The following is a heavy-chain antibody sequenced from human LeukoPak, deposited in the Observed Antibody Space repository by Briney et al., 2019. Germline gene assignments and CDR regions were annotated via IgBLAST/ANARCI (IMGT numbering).Heavy chain of an antibody. J-gene: IGHJ5*02. CDR2: INPNSGGT. CDR1: GYTFTGYY. D-gene: IGHD5-18*01. CDR3: ARGEGDTAMVTDWFDP. V-gene: IGHV1-2*02. Sequence: ASVKVSCKASGYTFTGYYMHWVRQAPGQGLEWMGWINPNSGGTNYAQEFQGRVTMTRDTSISTAYMELSRLRSDDTAVYYCARGEGDTAMVTDWFDPWGQGTLVTVSS.